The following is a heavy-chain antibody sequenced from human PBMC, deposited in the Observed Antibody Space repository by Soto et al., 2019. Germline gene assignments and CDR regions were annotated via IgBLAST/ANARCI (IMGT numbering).Heavy chain of an antibody. J-gene: IGHJ3*02. V-gene: IGHV3-7*03. CDR1: GFTFSSYW. CDR3: ARHILNRRDAFDI. Sequence: VSLRLSCAASGFTFSSYWMSWVRQAPGKGLEWVANIKQDGSEKYYVDSVKGRFTISRDNAKNSLYLQMNSLRAEDTAVYYCARHILNRRDAFDIWGQGTMVTVS. CDR2: IKQDGSEK.